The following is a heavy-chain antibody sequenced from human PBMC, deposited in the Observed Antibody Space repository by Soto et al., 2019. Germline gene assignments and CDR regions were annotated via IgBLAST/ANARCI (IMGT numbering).Heavy chain of an antibody. CDR3: ARDTLNCTNGVCYTPRYFDY. Sequence: HPGGSLRLSCTASGFTFSSHAMTWVRQAPGKGLEWVSGLSDSGISIYYADSVKDRLTISRDNSKNTLYLQMNSLRAEDTAVYYCARDTLNCTNGVCYTPRYFDYWGQGTLVTVSS. D-gene: IGHD2-8*01. CDR1: GFTFSSHA. CDR2: LSDSGISI. J-gene: IGHJ4*02. V-gene: IGHV3-23*01.